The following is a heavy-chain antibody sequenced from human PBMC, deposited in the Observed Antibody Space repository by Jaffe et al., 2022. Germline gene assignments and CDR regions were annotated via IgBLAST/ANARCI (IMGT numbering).Heavy chain of an antibody. Sequence: EVQLVESGGGLVQPGRSLRLSCTASGFTFGDYAMSWVRQAPGKGLEWVGFIRSKAYGGTTEYAASVKGRFTISRDDSKSIAYLQMNSLKTEDTAVYYCTRVEARWIGYYFDYWGQGTLVTVSS. CDR2: IRSKAYGGTT. D-gene: IGHD5-12*01. V-gene: IGHV3-49*04. CDR3: TRVEARWIGYYFDY. CDR1: GFTFGDYA. J-gene: IGHJ4*02.